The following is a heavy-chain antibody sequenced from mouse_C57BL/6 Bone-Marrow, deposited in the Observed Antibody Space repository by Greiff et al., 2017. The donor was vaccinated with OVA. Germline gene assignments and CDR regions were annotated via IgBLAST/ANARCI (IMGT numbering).Heavy chain of an antibody. CDR1: GYTFTSYW. D-gene: IGHD1-1*01. CDR2: IDPSDSYT. J-gene: IGHJ1*03. V-gene: IGHV1-50*01. Sequence: VQLQQPGAELVKPGASVKLSCKASGYTFTSYWMQWVKQRPGQGLEWIGEIDPSDSYTNYHQKFKGTATLTVDPSSSTAYMQLSSLTSEEAAVYYCAHVSSYRYCDVWGTGTTVTVSS. CDR3: AHVSSYRYCDV.